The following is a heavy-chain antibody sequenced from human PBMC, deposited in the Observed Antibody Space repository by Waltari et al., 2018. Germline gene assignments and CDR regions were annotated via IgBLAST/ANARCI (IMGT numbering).Heavy chain of an antibody. CDR1: GGSIPSNRHY. CDR2: ISYSGAT. J-gene: IGHJ3*01. D-gene: IGHD3-16*01. V-gene: IGHV4-39*01. CDR3: ATYVGASIGTAAFDV. Sequence: QLHLQESGPGLVKPSETLSLTCSVSGGSIPSNRHYWGWIRQPPGKGLEWTATISYSGATYNNPSLKSRVTISGDTSKNQFSLKLSSVTAADTGVYYCATYVGASIGTAAFDVWGQGTMVTVSS.